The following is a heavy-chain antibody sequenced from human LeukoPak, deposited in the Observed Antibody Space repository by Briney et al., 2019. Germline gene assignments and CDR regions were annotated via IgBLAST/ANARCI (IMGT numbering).Heavy chain of an antibody. CDR1: GSTFSSYW. D-gene: IGHD6-6*01. CDR2: IKQDGSVE. V-gene: IGHV3-7*05. Sequence: GGSLRLSCAASGSTFSSYWMSWVRQAPGKGLEWVANIKQDGSVEYYVVSVKGRLTISRDNAKESLYLQMNSLRAEDTAVYYCARIGSSSSSFDFWGQGTLVTVSS. J-gene: IGHJ4*02. CDR3: ARIGSSSSSFDF.